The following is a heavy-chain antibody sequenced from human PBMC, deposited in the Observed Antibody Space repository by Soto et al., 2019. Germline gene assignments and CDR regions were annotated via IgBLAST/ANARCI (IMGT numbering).Heavy chain of an antibody. Sequence: PSETLSLTCAVYGGSFSGYYWSWIRQPPGKGLEWIGEINHSGSTNYNPSLKSRVTISVDTSKNQFSLKLSSVTAADTAVYYCARGARYYDFWSGYFDYWGQGTLVTV. CDR3: ARGARYYDFWSGYFDY. D-gene: IGHD3-3*01. CDR2: INHSGST. V-gene: IGHV4-34*01. CDR1: GGSFSGYY. J-gene: IGHJ4*02.